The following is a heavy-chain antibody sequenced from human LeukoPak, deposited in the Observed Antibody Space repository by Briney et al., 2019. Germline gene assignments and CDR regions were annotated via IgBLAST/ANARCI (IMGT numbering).Heavy chain of an antibody. J-gene: IGHJ4*02. CDR2: ISGSGGST. D-gene: IGHD2-15*01. CDR3: AKGGGDSCYSGNVY. CDR1: GFTFSSYA. Sequence: GGSLRLSCAASGFTFSSYAMNWVRQAPGKGLEWVSVISGSGGSTYYADSVKGRFTISRDNSKNTLYLQMSSLRAEDTAVYYCAKGGGDSCYSGNVYWGQGTLVTVSS. V-gene: IGHV3-23*01.